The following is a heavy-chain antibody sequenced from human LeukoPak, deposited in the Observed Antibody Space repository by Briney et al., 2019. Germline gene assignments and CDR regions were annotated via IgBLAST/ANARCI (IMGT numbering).Heavy chain of an antibody. CDR1: GYTFTSYG. Sequence: GASVKVSCKASGYTFTSYGISWVRQAPGQGLEWMGWISAYNGNTNYAQKLQGRVTMTTDTSTSTAYMELRSLRSDDTAVYYCARERYCSGGSCYGSNWFDPWGQGTLVTVSS. CDR2: ISAYNGNT. J-gene: IGHJ5*02. D-gene: IGHD2-15*01. V-gene: IGHV1-18*01. CDR3: ARERYCSGGSCYGSNWFDP.